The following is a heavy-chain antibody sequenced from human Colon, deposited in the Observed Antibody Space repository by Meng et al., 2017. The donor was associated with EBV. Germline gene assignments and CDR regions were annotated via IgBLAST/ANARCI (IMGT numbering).Heavy chain of an antibody. D-gene: IGHD4-11*01. CDR3: ARVGEAYSFDS. J-gene: IGHJ4*02. V-gene: IGHV4-30-2*01. CDR2: IYHTGSS. CDR1: SDSNSSGAYS. Sequence: HVPLTGPLTPSHALSSSCAGHSDSNSSGAYSWLWIRLPPGKGLEGIGYIYHTGSSFYNPSLQSRVTISLDKSKNQFSLGLRSVTAADTAVYYCARVGEAYSFDSCGQGALVTVSS.